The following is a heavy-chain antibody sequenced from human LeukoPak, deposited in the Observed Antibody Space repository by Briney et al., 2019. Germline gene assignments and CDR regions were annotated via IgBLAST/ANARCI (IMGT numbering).Heavy chain of an antibody. V-gene: IGHV4-34*01. CDR2: INHSGST. D-gene: IGHD6-6*01. CDR3: ARVRKSQLVWPAPQIDY. Sequence: PSETLSLTCAVYGGSFSGYYWSWIRQPPGKGLEWIGEINHSGSTNYNPSLKSRVTISVDTSKNQFSLKLSSVTAADTAMYYSARVRKSQLVWPAPQIDYWGQGTLVTVSS. J-gene: IGHJ4*02. CDR1: GGSFSGYY.